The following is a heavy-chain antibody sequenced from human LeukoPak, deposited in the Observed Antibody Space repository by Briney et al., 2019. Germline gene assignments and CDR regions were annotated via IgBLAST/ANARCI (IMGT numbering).Heavy chain of an antibody. CDR3: ARDQGGGRYYYGMDV. V-gene: IGHV3-33*01. D-gene: IGHD3-16*01. CDR1: GFTFSSYG. J-gene: IGHJ6*02. Sequence: GGSLRLSCAASGFTFSSYGMHWVRQAPGKGLEWVAVIWYDGSNKYYADSVKGRFTISRDNSKHTLYLQMNSLRAEDTAVYYCARDQGGGRYYYGMDVWGQGTTVTVSS. CDR2: IWYDGSNK.